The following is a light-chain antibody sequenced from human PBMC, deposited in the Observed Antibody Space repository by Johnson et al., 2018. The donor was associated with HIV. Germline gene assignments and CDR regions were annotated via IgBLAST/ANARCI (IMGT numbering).Light chain of an antibody. V-gene: IGLV1-51*01. CDR3: GTWDNSLSAGV. CDR2: DNN. Sequence: QAVLTQPPSVSAAPGQKVTIPCSGSSSNIGNNYVSWYQQLPGTAPRIVTYDNNKRPSGIPDRFSCSKSGPSATLGISGLQTGDEADYYCGTWDNSLSAGVFGSGTKVTVL. J-gene: IGLJ1*01. CDR1: SSNIGNNY.